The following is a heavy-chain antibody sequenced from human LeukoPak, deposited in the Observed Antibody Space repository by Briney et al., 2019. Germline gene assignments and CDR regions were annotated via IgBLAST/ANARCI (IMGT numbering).Heavy chain of an antibody. V-gene: IGHV3-15*01. J-gene: IGHJ4*02. CDR3: SHYGSGSYATDY. CDR1: GFTFSDAW. CDR2: IKSKSDGGTI. D-gene: IGHD3-10*01. Sequence: GGSLRLSCEASGFTFSDAWMSWVRQAPGKGLESVGRIKSKSDGGTIDYAAPVKGRFTISRDDSKDTLYLQMNSLKTEDTAVYYCSHYGSGSYATDYWGQGTLVTVSS.